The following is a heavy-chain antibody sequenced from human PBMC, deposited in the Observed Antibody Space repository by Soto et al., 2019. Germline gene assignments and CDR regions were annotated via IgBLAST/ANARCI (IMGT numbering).Heavy chain of an antibody. V-gene: IGHV4-30-4*01. CDR1: GGSISSGDYY. CDR2: IYYSGST. D-gene: IGHD6-6*01. CDR3: ARLGSRIAVRPIDF. Sequence: PSETLSLTCTVSGGSISSGDYYWSWIRQPPGKGLEWIGYIYYSGSTYYNPSLKSRVTISLDTSKNQFSLKLSSVTAADTAVYYCARLGSRIAVRPIDFRGQGTLVTVSS. J-gene: IGHJ4*02.